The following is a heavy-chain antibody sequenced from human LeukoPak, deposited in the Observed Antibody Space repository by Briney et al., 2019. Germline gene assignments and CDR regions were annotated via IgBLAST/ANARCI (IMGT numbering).Heavy chain of an antibody. J-gene: IGHJ4*02. CDR1: GGSISSYY. CDR3: ARSGRGSSAGFDY. CDR2: IYYSGST. Sequence: TETLSLTCTVSGGSISSYYWSWIRQPPGKGLEWIGYIYYSGSTNYTPSLKSRITISVDTSRNQFSLKLNSVTAADTAVYYCARSGRGSSAGFDYWGQGTLVTVSS. V-gene: IGHV4-59*01. D-gene: IGHD3-10*01.